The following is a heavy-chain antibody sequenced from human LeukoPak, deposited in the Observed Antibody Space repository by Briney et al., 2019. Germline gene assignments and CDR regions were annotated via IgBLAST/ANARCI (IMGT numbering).Heavy chain of an antibody. Sequence: GGSLRLSCAASGFTFSDYYMSWIRQAPGKGLEWVSYISSSGSPTKYADSVKGRFTISRDNTKNSLYLQMNSLRAEDTAVYYCVRDSAHTVVVPAVIPPGLDNWFDPWGQGTLVTVSS. J-gene: IGHJ5*02. CDR3: VRDSAHTVVVPAVIPPGLDNWFDP. V-gene: IGHV3-11*05. CDR1: GFTFSDYY. D-gene: IGHD2-2*01. CDR2: ISSSGSPT.